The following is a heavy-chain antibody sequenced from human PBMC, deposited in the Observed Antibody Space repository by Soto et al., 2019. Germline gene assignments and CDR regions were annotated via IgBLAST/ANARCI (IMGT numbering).Heavy chain of an antibody. D-gene: IGHD2-2*01. Sequence: QVQLVQSGAEVKKPGSSVKVSCKTSGVTFSNYGFSWVRQARGQGLEWMGGIIATFGTADYPQKFQDRVTITADISTSTIYMELSRLRSEDTAVYYCVREGDVPALSRKYYFHYWGQGTQVTVSS. CDR1: GVTFSNYG. CDR2: IIATFGTA. CDR3: VREGDVPALSRKYYFHY. V-gene: IGHV1-69*06. J-gene: IGHJ4*02.